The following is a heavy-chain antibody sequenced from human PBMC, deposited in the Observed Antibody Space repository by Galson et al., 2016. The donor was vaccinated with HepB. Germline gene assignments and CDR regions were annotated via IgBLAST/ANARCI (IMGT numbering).Heavy chain of an antibody. CDR3: NTDDWRWPH. V-gene: IGHV3-15*01. CDR2: IKSKSDGGAA. CDR1: GITFSGAW. J-gene: IGHJ4*02. Sequence: SLRLSCAASGITFSGAWMSRVRQAPGKGLEWIGRIKSKSDGGAADYAAFVKGRFTISRDDSKSTLYLRLNSLKSEDTAVYCCNTDDWRWPHWGQGTLVTVSS. D-gene: IGHD5-24*01.